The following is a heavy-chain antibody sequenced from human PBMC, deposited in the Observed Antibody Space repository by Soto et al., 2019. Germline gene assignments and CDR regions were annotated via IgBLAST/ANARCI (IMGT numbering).Heavy chain of an antibody. V-gene: IGHV3-53*01. Sequence: GGSLRLSCAAFGFTLDKYTMGWVRQAPGKGLEWVAESFSSGGTQYADSVKGRFTISRDNSRNMVFLQMNGLRVEDTALYYCARDREPDGIWTFDSWGQGDLVTVSS. CDR3: ARDREPDGIWTFDS. D-gene: IGHD3-9*01. CDR2: SFSSGGT. J-gene: IGHJ4*02. CDR1: GFTLDKYT.